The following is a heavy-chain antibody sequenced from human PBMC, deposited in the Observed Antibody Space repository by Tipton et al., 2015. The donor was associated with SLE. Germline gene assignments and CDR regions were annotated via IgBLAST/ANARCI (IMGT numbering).Heavy chain of an antibody. CDR2: IFYSGST. J-gene: IGHJ5*02. CDR1: GGSLSSYY. Sequence: TLSLTCTVSGGSLSSYYWSWIRQAPGKGLEWIGYIFYSGSTHYNPSLKSRVTISVDTSNNQFSLNLISVTAADTAVYFCARSPAYCGGDCYDNWFDPWGQGTLVTVSS. V-gene: IGHV4-59*08. D-gene: IGHD2-21*01. CDR3: ARSPAYCGGDCYDNWFDP.